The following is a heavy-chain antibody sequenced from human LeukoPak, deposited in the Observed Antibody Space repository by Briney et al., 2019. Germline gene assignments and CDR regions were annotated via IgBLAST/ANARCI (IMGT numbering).Heavy chain of an antibody. Sequence: PSETLSLTCTVSGGSISSSSYYWGWIRQPPGKGLEWIGSIYYSGSTYYNPSLKSRVTISVDTSKNQFSLKLSSVTAADTAVYCCARQPGGVIHWGQGTLVTVSS. CDR1: GGSISSSSYY. J-gene: IGHJ4*02. D-gene: IGHD3-16*01. V-gene: IGHV4-39*01. CDR2: IYYSGST. CDR3: ARQPGGVIH.